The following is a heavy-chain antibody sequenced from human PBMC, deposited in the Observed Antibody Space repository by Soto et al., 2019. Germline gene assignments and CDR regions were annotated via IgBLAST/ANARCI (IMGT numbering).Heavy chain of an antibody. D-gene: IGHD3-3*01. J-gene: IGHJ6*01. CDR3: AKDSWAIFGVPAGEYYAMDV. CDR2: ISGSGGTT. V-gene: IGHV3-23*01. Sequence: WGSLRFSCVSSVFTFESYAMSWVGQAPGRGLDLVSAISGSGGTTYYSDSVKGRFTISRDNSKNTVYLQMNDLRVEDAAEYFCAKDSWAIFGVPAGEYYAMDVWGQGTTVTVSS. CDR1: VFTFESYA.